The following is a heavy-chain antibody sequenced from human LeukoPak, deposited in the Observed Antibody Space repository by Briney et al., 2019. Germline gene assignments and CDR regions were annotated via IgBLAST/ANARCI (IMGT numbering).Heavy chain of an antibody. J-gene: IGHJ6*03. CDR2: ISSNSYEI. Sequence: PGGSLRLSCGASKFTFSSYVMNWVRQAPGKGLEWVSSISSNSYEIYYADSVRGRFTISRDNANNSLYLQMNSLRAEDTAVYYCARGGDDIVVALYYYYCMDVWGKGTTVTVSS. V-gene: IGHV3-21*01. CDR1: KFTFSSYV. CDR3: ARGGDDIVVALYYYYCMDV. D-gene: IGHD2-2*01.